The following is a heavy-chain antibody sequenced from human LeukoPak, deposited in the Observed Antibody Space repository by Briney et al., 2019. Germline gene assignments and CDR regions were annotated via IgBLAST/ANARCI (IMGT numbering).Heavy chain of an antibody. D-gene: IGHD2-2*03. CDR2: IYYSGST. J-gene: IGHJ5*02. V-gene: IGHV4-59*12. CDR1: GGSISSYY. Sequence: SETLSLTCTVPGGSISSYYWSWIRQPPGKGLEWIGYIYYSGSTNYNPSLKSRVTISVDTSKNQFSLKLSSVTAADTAVYYCARLLRVGYCSTTTCNWFDPWGQGTLVTVSS. CDR3: ARLLRVGYCSTTTCNWFDP.